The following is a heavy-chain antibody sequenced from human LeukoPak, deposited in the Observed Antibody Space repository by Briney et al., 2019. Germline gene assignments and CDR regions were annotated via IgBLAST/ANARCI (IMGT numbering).Heavy chain of an antibody. CDR2: IYHSGST. Sequence: SETLSLTCTVSGYSISSGYYWGWIRQPPGKGREWIGSIYHSGSTYYNPSLKSRVTISVDTSKNQFSLKLSSVTAADTAVYYCARGLNPGWYYDSSGYYYATPLTDYWGQGTLVTVSS. CDR1: GYSISSGYY. CDR3: ARGLNPGWYYDSSGYYYATPLTDY. D-gene: IGHD3-22*01. J-gene: IGHJ4*02. V-gene: IGHV4-38-2*02.